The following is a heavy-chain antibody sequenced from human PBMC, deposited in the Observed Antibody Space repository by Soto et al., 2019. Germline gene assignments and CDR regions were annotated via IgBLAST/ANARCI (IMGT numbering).Heavy chain of an antibody. V-gene: IGHV4-31*03. Sequence: QVQLQESGPGLVKPSQTLSLTCTVSGGSISSGGYYWSWIRQHPGKGLEWIGYIYYSGSTYYNPYLKSRVTISVDACKSQYXLKLSSVTAADTAVYYCARMQQQLTPNSYYYGMDVWGQGTTVTVSS. CDR2: IYYSGST. D-gene: IGHD6-13*01. CDR3: ARMQQQLTPNSYYYGMDV. CDR1: GGSISSGGYY. J-gene: IGHJ6*02.